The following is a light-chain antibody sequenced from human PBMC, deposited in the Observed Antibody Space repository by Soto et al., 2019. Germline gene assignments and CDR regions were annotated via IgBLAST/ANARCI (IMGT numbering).Light chain of an antibody. Sequence: DIQMTQSPSTLSASVGDRVTITCRASQTINNWLAWYQQKPGKAPKLLIYDAFSLESGVPSRFSGSGSGTEFTLTISSLQPEDFATFYCQEYNSYSRTFGQGTPVEI. V-gene: IGKV1-5*01. J-gene: IGKJ1*01. CDR2: DAF. CDR3: QEYNSYSRT. CDR1: QTINNW.